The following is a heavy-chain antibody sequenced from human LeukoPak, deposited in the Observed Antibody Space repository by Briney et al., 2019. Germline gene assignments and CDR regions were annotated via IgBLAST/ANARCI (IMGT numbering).Heavy chain of an antibody. CDR3: ARDQYDYYLDY. D-gene: IGHD3-3*01. CDR2: VRFDGSDK. CDR1: GFSFSHYG. J-gene: IGHJ4*02. Sequence: GGSLRLSCVASGFSFSHYGMHWVRQAPGKGLEWVAGVRFDGSDKYHEDSVKGRFTISRDTSKNTVYLQMDSLRDDDTAVYYCARDQYDYYLDYWGQGTLVTVSS. V-gene: IGHV3-33*01.